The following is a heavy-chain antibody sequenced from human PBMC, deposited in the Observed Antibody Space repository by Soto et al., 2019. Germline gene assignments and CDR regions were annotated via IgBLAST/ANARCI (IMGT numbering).Heavy chain of an antibody. D-gene: IGHD3-22*01. Sequence: EVQLVQSGGGLVQPGGSLRLSCAASGFTSSSYWIHWVRQAPGKGLVWVSRISNDGSSTNYADSVKGRFTISRDNAKKTVYLQVNSMRAEDTPVYYCASDTYSFDCSDNFSADACDIWGQGAMVSVSS. V-gene: IGHV3-74*01. J-gene: IGHJ3*02. CDR1: GFTSSSYW. CDR2: ISNDGSST. CDR3: ASDTYSFDCSDNFSADACDI.